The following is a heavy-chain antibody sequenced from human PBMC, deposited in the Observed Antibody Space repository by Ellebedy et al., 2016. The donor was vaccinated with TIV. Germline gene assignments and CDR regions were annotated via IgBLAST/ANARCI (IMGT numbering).Heavy chain of an antibody. Sequence: MPSETLSLTCAVHGGSFSSDYWSWIRQSPEKGLEWIGEINHSGSTSYNPSLKSRVSISVDTPKKQFSLKMSSVTAADTAVYYCARAFQYSSGWAFDYWGQGTLVTVSS. V-gene: IGHV4-34*01. CDR2: INHSGST. J-gene: IGHJ4*02. CDR1: GGSFSSDY. D-gene: IGHD6-19*01. CDR3: ARAFQYSSGWAFDY.